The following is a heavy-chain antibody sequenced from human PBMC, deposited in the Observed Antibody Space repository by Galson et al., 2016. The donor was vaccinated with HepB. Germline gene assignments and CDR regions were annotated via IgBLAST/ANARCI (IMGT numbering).Heavy chain of an antibody. V-gene: IGHV3-48*02. Sequence: SLRLSCAVSGLSVNSLNMNWVRQAPGKGLEWVSYVSYNGKIIWYADSVKGRFTISRDNSKNTLNLQMNSLRDYDTAVYYCAGAHAWAYDNWGQGTLVTVSS. J-gene: IGHJ4*02. D-gene: IGHD3-16*01. CDR3: AGAHAWAYDN. CDR1: GLSVNSLN. CDR2: VSYNGKII.